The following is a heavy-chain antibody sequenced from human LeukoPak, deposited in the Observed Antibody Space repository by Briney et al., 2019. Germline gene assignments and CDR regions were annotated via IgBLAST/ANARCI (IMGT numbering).Heavy chain of an antibody. J-gene: IGHJ6*03. CDR2: INPNSGGT. CDR1: GYTFTSYD. V-gene: IGHV1-2*02. Sequence: ASVKVSCKASGYTFTSYDINWVRQATGQGLEWMGWINPNSGGTNYAQKFQGRVTMTRDTSISTAYMELSRLRSDDTAVYYCARLAVAGTLDYYYMDVWGKGTTVTVSS. D-gene: IGHD6-19*01. CDR3: ARLAVAGTLDYYYMDV.